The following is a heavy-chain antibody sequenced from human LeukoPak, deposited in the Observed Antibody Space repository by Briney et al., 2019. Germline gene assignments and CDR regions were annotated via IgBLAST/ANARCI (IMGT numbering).Heavy chain of an antibody. CDR1: GGSISSSSYY. J-gene: IGHJ5*02. CDR3: ARRSSAEFWSGKYEGFWFDP. V-gene: IGHV4-39*01. Sequence: SETLSLTCTVSGGSISSSSYYWGWIRQPPGKGLEWIGSIYYSGSTYYNPSLKSRVTISVDTSKTQFSLNLSSVTAADTAVYYCARRSSAEFWSGKYEGFWFDPWGQGTLVTVSS. CDR2: IYYSGST. D-gene: IGHD3-3*01.